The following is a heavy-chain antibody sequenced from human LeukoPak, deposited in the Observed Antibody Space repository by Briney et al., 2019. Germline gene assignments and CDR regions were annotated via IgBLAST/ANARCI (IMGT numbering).Heavy chain of an antibody. CDR1: GGTFSSYA. CDR2: VIPIFGTA. Sequence: GASVKVSCKASGGTFSSYAISWVRQAPGQGLEWMGGVIPIFGTANYAQKFQGRVTINQDESTSTAYMELSSLRSEDTAVYYCARGVVVPAATYYYYYYMDVWGKGTTVTVSS. J-gene: IGHJ6*03. D-gene: IGHD2-2*01. V-gene: IGHV1-69*01. CDR3: ARGVVVPAATYYYYYYMDV.